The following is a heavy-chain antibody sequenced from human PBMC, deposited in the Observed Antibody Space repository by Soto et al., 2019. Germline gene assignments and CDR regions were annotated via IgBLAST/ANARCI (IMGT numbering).Heavy chain of an antibody. V-gene: IGHV3-74*01. CDR2: ISPDGSDT. CDR1: GFTFSNYW. J-gene: IGHJ4*02. Sequence: EVQLVESGGGLVQPGGSLRLSCAASGFTFSNYWMNWVRQSPGKGLVWVSRISPDGSDTSYADSVEGRFTISRDNAKNTLYVQMNSLKAEDTAIYYCAFMGGITLNRDDYFDLWGRGALVTVSS. CDR3: AFMGGITLNRDDYFDL. D-gene: IGHD3-22*01.